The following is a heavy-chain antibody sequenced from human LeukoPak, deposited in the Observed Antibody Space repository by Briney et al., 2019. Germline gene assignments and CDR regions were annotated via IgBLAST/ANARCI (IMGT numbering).Heavy chain of an antibody. V-gene: IGHV4-34*01. CDR3: VTYYYGSSAPKRNY. CDR2: INHSGST. Sequence: SETLSLTCAVYGGSFSGYYWSWIRQPPGKGLEWIGEINHSGSTNYNPSLKSRVTISVDTSKNQFSLKLSSVTAADTAVYYCVTYYYGSSAPKRNYWGQGILVTVSS. D-gene: IGHD3-22*01. CDR1: GGSFSGYY. J-gene: IGHJ4*02.